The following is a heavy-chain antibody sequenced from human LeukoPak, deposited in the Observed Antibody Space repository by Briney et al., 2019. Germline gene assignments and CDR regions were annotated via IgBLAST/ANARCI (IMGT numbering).Heavy chain of an antibody. D-gene: IGHD5-18*01. CDR3: ARIHADRSLDY. CDR1: GDSISSSNW. CDR2: IYHSGST. V-gene: IGHV4-4*02. J-gene: IGHJ4*02. Sequence: SETLSLTCTVSGDSISSSNWWSWVRQPPGKGLEWIGEIYHSGSTNYNPSLKSRVTISVDKSKNQFSLKLTSVTAADTAVYYCARIHADRSLDYWGQGTLVSVSS.